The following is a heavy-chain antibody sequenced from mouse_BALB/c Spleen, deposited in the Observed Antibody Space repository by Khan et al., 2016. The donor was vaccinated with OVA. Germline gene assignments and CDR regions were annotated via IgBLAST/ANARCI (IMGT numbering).Heavy chain of an antibody. J-gene: IGHJ2*01. Sequence: EVELVESGGGLVQPGGSRKLSCAASGFTFSSYGMHWVRQAPEKGLEWVAYISGDSNTIYYADTVKGRFTISRDNPKNTLFLQMTSLMSEDTARYYCAKSYFNGYYFDYWGPGTTLTVSS. CDR2: ISGDSNTI. V-gene: IGHV5-17*02. D-gene: IGHD1-1*01. CDR3: AKSYFNGYYFDY. CDR1: GFTFSSYG.